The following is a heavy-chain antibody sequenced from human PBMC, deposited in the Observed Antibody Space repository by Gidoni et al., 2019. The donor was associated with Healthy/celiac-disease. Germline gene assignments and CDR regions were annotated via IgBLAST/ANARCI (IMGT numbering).Heavy chain of an antibody. CDR2: INHSGST. CDR3: ARRYYYYYMDV. J-gene: IGHJ6*03. Sequence: QLQLQQWGAGLLKPSETLSRTCAVYGGSFSGYYWSWIRQPPGKGLEWIGEINHSGSTNYNPSLKSRVTISVDTSKNQFSLKLSSVTAADTAVYYCARRYYYYYMDVWGKGTTVTVSS. CDR1: GGSFSGYY. V-gene: IGHV4-34*01.